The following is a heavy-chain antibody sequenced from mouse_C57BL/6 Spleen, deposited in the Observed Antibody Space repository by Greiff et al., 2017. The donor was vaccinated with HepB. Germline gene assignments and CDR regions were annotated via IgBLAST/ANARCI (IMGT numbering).Heavy chain of an antibody. V-gene: IGHV1-82*01. D-gene: IGHD3-1*01. CDR3: ARYRAVPLMDY. J-gene: IGHJ4*01. CDR1: GYAFSSSW. Sequence: QVQLQQSGPELVKPGASVKISCKASGYAFSSSWMNWVKQRPGKGLEWIGRIYPGDGDTNYNGKFKGKATLTADKSSSTAYMQLSSLTSEDSAVYFCARYRAVPLMDYWGQGTSVTVSS. CDR2: IYPGDGDT.